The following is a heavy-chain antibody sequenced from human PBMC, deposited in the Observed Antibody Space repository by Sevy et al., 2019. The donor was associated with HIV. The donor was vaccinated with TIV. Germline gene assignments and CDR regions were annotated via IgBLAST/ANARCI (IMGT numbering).Heavy chain of an antibody. CDR3: ARDLEFYDYGDYGPAFMPDF. CDR2: IWFDGSNT. V-gene: IGHV3-33*01. D-gene: IGHD4-17*01. Sequence: GGSLRLSCAASGFTFSSYGMHWVRQAPGKGLEWVAVIWFDGSNTYYADSVKGRFTISRDIAKNTLHLQMNSLRAEDTAVYYCARDLEFYDYGDYGPAFMPDFWGQGTLVTVSS. J-gene: IGHJ4*02. CDR1: GFTFSSYG.